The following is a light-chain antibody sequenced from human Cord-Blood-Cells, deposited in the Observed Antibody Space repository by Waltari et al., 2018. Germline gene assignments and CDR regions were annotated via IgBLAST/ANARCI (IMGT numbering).Light chain of an antibody. J-gene: IGKJ4*01. V-gene: IGKV3-20*01. CDR2: GAS. CDR3: QQYGSSPLT. Sequence: DIVLTQSPGTPSLSPGERATPSCRASQSVSSSYLAWYQQNPGQAPRLLIYGASSRATGIPDRFSGSGSGTDFTLTISRLEPEDFAVYYCQQYGSSPLTFGGGTKVEIK. CDR1: QSVSSSY.